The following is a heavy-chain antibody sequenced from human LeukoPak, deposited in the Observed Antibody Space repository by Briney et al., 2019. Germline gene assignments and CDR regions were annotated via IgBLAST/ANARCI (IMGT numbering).Heavy chain of an antibody. Sequence: EASVKVSCKASGYTFTGYYMHWVRQAPGQGLEWMGIINPSGGSTSYAQKFQGRVTMTRDTSTSTVYMELSSLRSEDTAVYYCARDLVVGTPYYYGMDVWGQGTTVTVSS. CDR3: ARDLVVGTPYYYGMDV. CDR1: GYTFTGYY. V-gene: IGHV1-46*01. CDR2: INPSGGST. D-gene: IGHD1-14*01. J-gene: IGHJ6*02.